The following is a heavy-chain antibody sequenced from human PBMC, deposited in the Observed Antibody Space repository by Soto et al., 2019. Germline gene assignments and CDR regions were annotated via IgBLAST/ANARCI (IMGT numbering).Heavy chain of an antibody. J-gene: IGHJ4*02. CDR2: IDWDDEK. V-gene: IGHV2-70*04. CDR3: ARVRDYDSNSVHDY. CDR1: GFSLSTTGVR. D-gene: IGHD3-22*01. Sequence: SGPTLVNPTQTLTLTCTFSGFSLSTTGVRVSWIRQPPGKALEWLARIDWDDEKFYKTSLKTRLTISKDTSKNQVDLIMTNMDPVDTATYYCARVRDYDSNSVHDYWGLGILVTVSS.